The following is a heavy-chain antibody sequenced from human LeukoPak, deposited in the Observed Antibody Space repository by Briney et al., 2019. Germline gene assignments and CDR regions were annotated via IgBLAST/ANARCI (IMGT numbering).Heavy chain of an antibody. V-gene: IGHV1-2*02. Sequence: ASVKVSCKASGYTFTDYYMHWVRQAPGQGLEWMGWINPKSGGTNHAQRFQGRVTMTRDTSISTAYMELSSLGSDGTAVYYCARQGGPMTVVVKVASDIWGQGTMVTVS. CDR3: ARQGGPMTVVVKVASDI. D-gene: IGHD3-22*01. CDR1: GYTFTDYY. J-gene: IGHJ3*02. CDR2: INPKSGGT.